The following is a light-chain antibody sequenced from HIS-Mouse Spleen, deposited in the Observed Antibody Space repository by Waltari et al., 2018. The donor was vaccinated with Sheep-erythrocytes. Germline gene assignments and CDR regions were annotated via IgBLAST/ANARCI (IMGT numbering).Light chain of an antibody. CDR3: QAWDSSTVV. CDR2: QDS. J-gene: IGLJ2*01. V-gene: IGLV3-1*01. CDR1: KLGDKY. Sequence: LTQPRSVSVSPGQTASITCSGDKLGDKYACWYQQKPGHSPVLVIYQDSKRPSGIPERFSGSNSGNTGTLTISGTQAMDEADYYCQAWDSSTVVFGGGTKLTVL.